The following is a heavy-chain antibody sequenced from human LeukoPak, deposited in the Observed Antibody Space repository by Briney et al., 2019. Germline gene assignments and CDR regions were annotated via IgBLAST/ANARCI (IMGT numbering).Heavy chain of an antibody. Sequence: ASEKVSCKASGYTFTSYAMNWVRQAPGQGLEWMGWISAYNGNTNYAQKLQGRVTMTTDTSTSTAYMELRSLRSDDTAVYYCAREVAAAGTPRDYWGQGTLVTVSS. D-gene: IGHD6-13*01. CDR2: ISAYNGNT. CDR1: GYTFTSYA. V-gene: IGHV1-18*01. CDR3: AREVAAAGTPRDY. J-gene: IGHJ4*02.